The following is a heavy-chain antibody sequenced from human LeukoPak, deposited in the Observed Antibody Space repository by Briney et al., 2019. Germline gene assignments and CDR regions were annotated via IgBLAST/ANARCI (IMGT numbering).Heavy chain of an antibody. D-gene: IGHD3-22*01. CDR2: ISSDGSIT. CDR3: ARRVGSSESPYYFDY. J-gene: IGHJ4*02. CDR1: GFTFNIYW. V-gene: IGHV3-74*01. Sequence: PGRSLRLSCAASGFTFNIYWMHWVRQAPGKGLVWVSLISSDGSITSYADSVKGRFTISRDNAKNTVYLQMNSLRVEDTAVYYCARRVGSSESPYYFDYWGQGTLVTVSS.